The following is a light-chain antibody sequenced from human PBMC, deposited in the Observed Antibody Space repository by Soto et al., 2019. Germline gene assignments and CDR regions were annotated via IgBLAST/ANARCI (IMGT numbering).Light chain of an antibody. J-gene: IGKJ3*01. CDR3: QQRSNWPPPLT. V-gene: IGKV3-11*01. CDR1: QNVGGC. Sequence: EILLTQSPATLSLSVGDRATISCRASQNVGGCLAWYQQKPGQAPRLLIYDASKMATGIPARFSGSGSGTDFTLTISSVEPEDDAVDYCQQRSNWPPPLTFGPGTKVDI. CDR2: DAS.